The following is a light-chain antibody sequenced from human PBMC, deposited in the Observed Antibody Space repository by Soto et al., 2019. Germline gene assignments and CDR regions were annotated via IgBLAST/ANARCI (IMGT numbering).Light chain of an antibody. CDR2: AAS. CDR3: MQARQTPRT. J-gene: IGKJ1*01. CDR1: QSISSY. Sequence: DIQMTQSPSSLSASVGDRVTITCRASQSISSYLNWYQQKPGKAPKLLMYAASSLQSGVPSRFSGSGSGTDFTLKISRVEAEDVGVYYCMQARQTPRTFGQGTKVDIK. V-gene: IGKV1-39*01.